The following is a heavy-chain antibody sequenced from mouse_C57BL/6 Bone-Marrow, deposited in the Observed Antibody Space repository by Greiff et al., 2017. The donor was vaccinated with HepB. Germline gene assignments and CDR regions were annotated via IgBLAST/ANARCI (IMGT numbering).Heavy chain of an antibody. CDR1: GYTFTSYG. Sequence: QVQLQQSGAELARPGASVKLSCKASGYTFTSYGISWVKQRTGQGLEWIGEIYPRSGNTYYNEKFKGKATLTADKSSSTAYMELRSLTSEDSAVYFCARLYYYGSSYGAWFAYWGQGTLVTVSA. V-gene: IGHV1-81*01. CDR2: IYPRSGNT. J-gene: IGHJ3*01. CDR3: ARLYYYGSSYGAWFAY. D-gene: IGHD1-1*01.